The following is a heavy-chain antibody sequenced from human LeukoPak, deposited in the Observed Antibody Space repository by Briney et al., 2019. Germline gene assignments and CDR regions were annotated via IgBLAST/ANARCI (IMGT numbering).Heavy chain of an antibody. D-gene: IGHD5-18*01. CDR1: GFTFSHYA. Sequence: GGSLRLSCSASGFTFSHYAMHWVRQAPGKGLEYVSAIGTTGGSTYYADSVKGRFTISRENYKNTLYLQMSSLRAEDTAVYYCARGNTAMVTWGEGTLVTVS. CDR3: ARGNTAMVT. CDR2: IGTTGGST. J-gene: IGHJ4*02. V-gene: IGHV3-64D*06.